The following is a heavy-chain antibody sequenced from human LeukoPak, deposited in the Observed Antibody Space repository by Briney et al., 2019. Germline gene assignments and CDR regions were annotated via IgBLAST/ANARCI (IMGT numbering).Heavy chain of an antibody. V-gene: IGHV1-24*01. Sequence: ASVKVSCKVSGYTLTELSMHWVRQAPGKGLEWMGGFDPEDGETIYAQKFQGRVTMTEDTSTDTAYMKLSTLRSEDTAVYYCATIPFAVVRGDWFDPWGQGTLVTVSS. J-gene: IGHJ5*02. CDR1: GYTLTELS. CDR3: ATIPFAVVRGDWFDP. D-gene: IGHD3-10*01. CDR2: FDPEDGET.